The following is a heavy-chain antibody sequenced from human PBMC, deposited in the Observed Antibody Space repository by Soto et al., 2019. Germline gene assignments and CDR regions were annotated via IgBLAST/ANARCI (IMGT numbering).Heavy chain of an antibody. J-gene: IGHJ6*02. D-gene: IGHD5-12*01. CDR3: AKDLRSGYDKCTHYYYYGMDV. Sequence: EVQLLESGGGLVQPGGSLRLSCAASGFTFSSYAMSWVRQAPGQGLEWVSAISGSGGSTYYADSVKGLFTISRDNSKNTRYLQMNSLRAEDTAVYYCAKDLRSGYDKCTHYYYYGMDVWGQGTTVTVS. CDR2: ISGSGGST. CDR1: GFTFSSYA. V-gene: IGHV3-23*01.